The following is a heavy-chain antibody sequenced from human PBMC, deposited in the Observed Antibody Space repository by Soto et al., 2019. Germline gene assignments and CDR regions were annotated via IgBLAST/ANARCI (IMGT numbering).Heavy chain of an antibody. D-gene: IGHD2-21*01. CDR3: ARPNEGGYSANHHYYYALDV. CDR2: VVPIFGVT. CDR1: GGIFRSYA. Sequence: GASVKVSGKVSGGIFRSYAISWVRQAPGQGLEWMGGVVPIFGVTNYAQKFQGRITITADESTSTAYMELNTLRSDDTAVYYCARPNEGGYSANHHYYYALDVWGQGTTVTVSS. J-gene: IGHJ6*02. V-gene: IGHV1-69*13.